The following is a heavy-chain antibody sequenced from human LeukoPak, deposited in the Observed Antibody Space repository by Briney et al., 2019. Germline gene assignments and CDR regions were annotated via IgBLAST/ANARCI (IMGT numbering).Heavy chain of an antibody. D-gene: IGHD3-22*01. Sequence: PSETLSLTCAVYGGSFSGYYWSWIRQPPGKGLAWIGEINHSGSTNYNPPLKSRVTISVDTSKNQFSLKLCSVTAADRAVYYCARGFLYYDSSGIRIWFDPWGQGTLVTVSS. CDR1: GGSFSGYY. CDR2: INHSGST. CDR3: ARGFLYYDSSGIRIWFDP. J-gene: IGHJ5*02. V-gene: IGHV4-34*01.